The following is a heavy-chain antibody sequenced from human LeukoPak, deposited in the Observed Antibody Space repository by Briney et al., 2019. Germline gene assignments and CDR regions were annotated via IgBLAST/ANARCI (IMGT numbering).Heavy chain of an antibody. D-gene: IGHD6-19*01. V-gene: IGHV3-30-3*01. CDR2: ISSDGGSK. CDR1: GFTFSSYA. J-gene: IGHJ4*02. CDR3: AKDGGTAVAGTFDY. Sequence: QPGRSLRLSCAASGFTFSSYAMQWVRQAPGKGLEWVAVISSDGGSKYYADSVKGRFTISRDNSKNTHYLQMNSLRAEDTAVYYCAKDGGTAVAGTFDYWGQGTLVTVSS.